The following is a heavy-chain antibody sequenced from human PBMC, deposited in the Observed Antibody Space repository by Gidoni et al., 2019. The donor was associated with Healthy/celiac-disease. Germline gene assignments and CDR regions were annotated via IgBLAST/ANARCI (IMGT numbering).Heavy chain of an antibody. CDR3: TTESDFGYYDSSGYPYYFDY. Sequence: EVQLVESGGGLVKPGGSLRLSCAASGFTFSNAWMSWVRQAPGKGLEWVGRIKSKTDGGTTDYAAPVKGRFTISRDDSKNTLYLQMNSLKTEDTAVYYCTTESDFGYYDSSGYPYYFDYWGQGTLVTVSS. D-gene: IGHD3-22*01. V-gene: IGHV3-15*01. CDR2: IKSKTDGGTT. CDR1: GFTFSNAW. J-gene: IGHJ4*02.